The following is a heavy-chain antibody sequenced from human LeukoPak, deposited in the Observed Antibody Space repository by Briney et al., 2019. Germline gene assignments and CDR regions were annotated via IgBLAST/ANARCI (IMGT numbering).Heavy chain of an antibody. V-gene: IGHV4-59*11. D-gene: IGHD1-26*01. J-gene: IGHJ5*02. CDR1: GAPISSHY. CDR2: IYDRGST. CDR3: AKIEVGRFDP. Sequence: SETLSLTCTATGAPISSHYWCWIRQTPGTGLEWIGDIYDRGSTTYNPSLKSRVSISVDTSRNQFSLNLRSVTAADTAVYYCAKIEVGRFDPWGQGTLVTVSS.